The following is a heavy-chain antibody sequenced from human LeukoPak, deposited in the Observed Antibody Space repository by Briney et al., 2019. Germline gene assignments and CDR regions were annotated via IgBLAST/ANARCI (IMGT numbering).Heavy chain of an antibody. CDR3: ASGGCCSGGSCYPTNWFDP. J-gene: IGHJ5*02. D-gene: IGHD2-15*01. Sequence: PSETLSLTCTVSGGSISSYYWSWIRQPAGKGLEWIGRIYTSGSTNYNPSLKSRVTMSVDTSKNQFSLKLSSVTAADTAVYYCASGGCCSGGSCYPTNWFDPWGQGTLVTVSS. CDR1: GGSISSYY. V-gene: IGHV4-4*07. CDR2: IYTSGST.